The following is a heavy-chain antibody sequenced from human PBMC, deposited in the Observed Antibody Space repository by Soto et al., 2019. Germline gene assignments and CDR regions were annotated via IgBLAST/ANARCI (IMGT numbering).Heavy chain of an antibody. V-gene: IGHV3-23*01. Sequence: PGGSLRLSCAASGFTFSSYAISWVRQAPGKGLEWVSAISGSGGGTYYADSVKGRFTISRDNSKNTLYLQMNGLRAEDTAVYYCPKGPGPYHYGSGTYYNEYYYGMDVWGQGSTVTVSS. CDR2: ISGSGGGT. J-gene: IGHJ6*02. CDR3: PKGPGPYHYGSGTYYNEYYYGMDV. D-gene: IGHD3-10*01. CDR1: GFTFSSYA.